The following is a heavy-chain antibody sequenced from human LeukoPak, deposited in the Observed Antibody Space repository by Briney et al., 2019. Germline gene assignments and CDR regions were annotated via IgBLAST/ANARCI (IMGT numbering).Heavy chain of an antibody. D-gene: IGHD6-19*01. CDR2: INPNSGGT. CDR1: GYTFTGYY. CDR3: ARGYSSGWYVEYFDY. V-gene: IGHV1-2*04. Sequence: ASVKVSCKASGYTFTGYYMHWVRQAPGQELEWMGWINPNSGGTNYAQKFQGWVTMTRDTSISTAYMELSRLRSDDTAVYYCARGYSSGWYVEYFDYWGQGTLVTVSS. J-gene: IGHJ4*02.